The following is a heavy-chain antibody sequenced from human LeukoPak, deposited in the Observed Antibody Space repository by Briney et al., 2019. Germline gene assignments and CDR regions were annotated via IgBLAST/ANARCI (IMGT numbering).Heavy chain of an antibody. CDR2: ISSSSSYI. J-gene: IGHJ5*02. CDR1: GFTFSDYY. Sequence: GGSLRLSCAASGFTFSDYYMSWIRQAPGKGLEWVSYISSSSSYIYYADSVKGRFTISRDNAKNSLYLQMNSLRAEDTAVYYCARGTPTQSPPTWGQGTLVTVSS. V-gene: IGHV3-11*06. CDR3: ARGTPTQSPPT.